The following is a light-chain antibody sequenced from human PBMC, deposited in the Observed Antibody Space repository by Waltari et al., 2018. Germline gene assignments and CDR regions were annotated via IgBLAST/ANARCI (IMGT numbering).Light chain of an antibody. Sequence: DIQMTQSPSTLSAFVGDRVTITCRASQSIGNYLAWYQQKPRKAPKLLIFMACTLQREVPSRFSGSGSGTEFALTISGLQADDFATYFCQHFNSYPFIFGRGTKLEIK. V-gene: IGKV1-5*03. CDR3: QHFNSYPFI. J-gene: IGKJ2*01. CDR2: MAC. CDR1: QSIGNY.